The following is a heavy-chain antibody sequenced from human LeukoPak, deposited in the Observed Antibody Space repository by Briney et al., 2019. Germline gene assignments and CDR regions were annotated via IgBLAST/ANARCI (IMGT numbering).Heavy chain of an antibody. CDR1: GFNFSEHY. Sequence: GGSLRHSCAASGFNFSEHYMSGVRQTAGRGLEWVTYISGSGATLPHAYSMKGRFTISRDNAKNSLSIQINSLTAEDTAMNYCARALYGSSGYSDYWGQGILVTVSS. D-gene: IGHD3-22*01. V-gene: IGHV3-11*01. CDR2: ISGSGATL. J-gene: IGHJ4*02. CDR3: ARALYGSSGYSDY.